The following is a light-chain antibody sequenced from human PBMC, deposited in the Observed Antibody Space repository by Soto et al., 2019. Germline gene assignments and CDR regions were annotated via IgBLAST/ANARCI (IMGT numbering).Light chain of an antibody. CDR2: SAS. J-gene: IGKJ4*01. V-gene: IGKV1-9*01. Sequence: IELTQSPSALAAAVGDRDTITYRASQDNTSYLAWHQQRTGKATELLIYSASTLQSGVPSRFSGSGYGTDFSLTISNLQPEDFATYYCHQLYSHPLPFGGGTKV. CDR1: QDNTSY. CDR3: HQLYSHPLP.